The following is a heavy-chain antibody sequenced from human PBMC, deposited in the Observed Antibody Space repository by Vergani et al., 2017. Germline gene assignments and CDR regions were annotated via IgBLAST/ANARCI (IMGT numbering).Heavy chain of an antibody. CDR2: IYYSGST. J-gene: IGHJ3*02. V-gene: IGHV4-31*03. CDR1: GGSISSGGYY. D-gene: IGHD3-3*01. CDR3: ARYVRLGSDETIFGVVTSHDAFDI. Sequence: QVQLQESGPGLVKPSQTLSLTCTVPGGSISSGGYYWSWIRQHPGKGLEWIGYIYYSGSTYYNPSLKSRVTISVDTSKNQFSLKLRSVTAADTAVYYCARYVRLGSDETIFGVVTSHDAFDIWGQGTMVTVSS.